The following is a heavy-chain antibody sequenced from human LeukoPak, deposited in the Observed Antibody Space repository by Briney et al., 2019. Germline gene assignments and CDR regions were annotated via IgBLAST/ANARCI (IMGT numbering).Heavy chain of an antibody. D-gene: IGHD5-24*01. CDR3: ARHRRWLQFFDP. J-gene: IGHJ5*02. CDR1: GYSFTSDW. Sequence: GESLKISCKGSGYSFTSDWIGWVRQMPGKGLEWMGIIYPGDSDTRYSPSFQGQVTISVDKSSSTAYLQWSSLKASDTAMYYCARHRRWLQFFDPWGQGTLVTVSS. CDR2: IYPGDSDT. V-gene: IGHV5-51*01.